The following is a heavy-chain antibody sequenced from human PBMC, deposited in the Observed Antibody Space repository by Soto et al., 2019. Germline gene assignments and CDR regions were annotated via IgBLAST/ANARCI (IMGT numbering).Heavy chain of an antibody. Sequence: QVQLVQSGAEVKKPGASVKVSCKASGYTFTSYYMHWVRQAPGQGLEWMGIINPSGGSTSYAQKIQGRVTMTRDTSTSTVYMELSSLRSEDTAVYYCAREREYYYDSSGYYGGYYYYGMDVWGQGTTVTVSS. CDR1: GYTFTSYY. CDR2: INPSGGST. V-gene: IGHV1-46*01. CDR3: AREREYYYDSSGYYGGYYYYGMDV. J-gene: IGHJ6*02. D-gene: IGHD3-22*01.